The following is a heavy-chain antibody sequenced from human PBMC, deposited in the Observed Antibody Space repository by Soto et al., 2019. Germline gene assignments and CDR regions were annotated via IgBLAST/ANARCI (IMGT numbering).Heavy chain of an antibody. D-gene: IGHD1-26*01. Sequence: PSETLSLTRTVPGGSISRYYGSLNRQPPGKGLEWIGEIYYSGSTNYNPSLKSRVTIAVDTTKNQFFLKLSFVTAADTVVYYCARSCGSGFDYWGQGTLVTVSS. CDR3: ARSCGSGFDY. J-gene: IGHJ4*02. CDR1: GGSISRYY. V-gene: IGHV4-59*08. CDR2: IYYSGST.